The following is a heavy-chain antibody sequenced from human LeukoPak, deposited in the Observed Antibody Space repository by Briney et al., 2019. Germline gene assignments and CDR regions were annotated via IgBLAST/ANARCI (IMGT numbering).Heavy chain of an antibody. J-gene: IGHJ6*02. CDR2: ISNRSYYI. CDR1: VFTFREYS. V-gene: IGHV3-21*01. CDR3: ARSRSVSNYKGMDV. D-gene: IGHD5/OR15-5a*01. Sequence: GWSLRLSRPASVFTFREYSMSWLGQAPGKGLEWVSSISNRSYYIYYADSVKGRFNISRDNARNSLYLQMNSLRAEDTAVYYCARSRSVSNYKGMDVWGQGTTVTVSS.